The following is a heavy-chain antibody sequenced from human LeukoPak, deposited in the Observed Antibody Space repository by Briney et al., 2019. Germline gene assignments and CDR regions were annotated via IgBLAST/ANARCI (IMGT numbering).Heavy chain of an antibody. CDR3: ARLSPAGRGGFDY. D-gene: IGHD3-16*01. Sequence: GGSLRLSCAASGFTFSDYYMSWIRQAPGKGLEWVSYISSSSSYTNYADSVKGRFTISRNNAKNSLYLQMNSLRAEDTAVYYCARLSPAGRGGFDYWGQGTLVTVSS. CDR1: GFTFSDYY. J-gene: IGHJ4*02. V-gene: IGHV3-11*06. CDR2: ISSSSSYT.